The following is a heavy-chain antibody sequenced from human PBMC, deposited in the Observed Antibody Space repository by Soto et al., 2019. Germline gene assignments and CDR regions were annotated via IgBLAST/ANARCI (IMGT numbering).Heavy chain of an antibody. Sequence: HPGGSLRLSCAASGFTFSSYGMHWVRQAPGKGLQWVAVISHDGGNKYYADSVKGRFTISRDNAKNTLYLQMGSLRAEDTAVYYCVKDVHHSSGWYEWDMDVWGQGTTVTVSS. CDR2: ISHDGGNK. V-gene: IGHV3-30*18. J-gene: IGHJ6*02. CDR3: VKDVHHSSGWYEWDMDV. CDR1: GFTFSSYG. D-gene: IGHD6-19*01.